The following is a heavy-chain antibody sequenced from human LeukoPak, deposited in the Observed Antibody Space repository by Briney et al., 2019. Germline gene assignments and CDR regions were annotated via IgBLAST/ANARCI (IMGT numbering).Heavy chain of an antibody. V-gene: IGHV1-2*02. CDR2: INPKTGDT. Sequence: ASVKVSCKASGYTFSDYYIHWVRQAPGQGLQWMGWINPKTGDTNYPQKSQGRVTMTRDTSISTAYMELSRLRSDDTAVYYCAREEIALGGPPPRWFDSWGQGTLVTVSS. CDR3: AREEIALGGPPPRWFDS. CDR1: GYTFSDYY. D-gene: IGHD6-19*01. J-gene: IGHJ5*01.